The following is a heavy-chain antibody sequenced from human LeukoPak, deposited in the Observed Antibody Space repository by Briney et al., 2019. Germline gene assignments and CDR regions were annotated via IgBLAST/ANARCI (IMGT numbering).Heavy chain of an antibody. CDR2: FSESDGIN. CDR3: AKDIAQGYNFGSIEEDY. Sequence: GGSLILSFAASGSTFSRYAMSWVPQAPGKGLEWLPAFSESDGINYYADSVKGRFTILRGNCKNPLYLQMNRLGAGDQAVYFCAKDIAQGYNFGSIEEDYWGQGAMVAVRS. D-gene: IGHD5-18*01. V-gene: IGHV3-23*01. J-gene: IGHJ4*02. CDR1: GSTFSRYA.